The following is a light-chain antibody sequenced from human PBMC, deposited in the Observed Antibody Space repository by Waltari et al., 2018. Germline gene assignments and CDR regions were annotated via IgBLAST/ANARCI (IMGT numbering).Light chain of an antibody. V-gene: IGLV2-23*02. J-gene: IGLJ2*01. CDR3: CSYASGSTFV. CDR1: SSDVGNYNL. CDR2: EFT. Sequence: QSALTQPASVSGSPGQSITISCAGPSSDVGNYNLVSWSQQHAGEAPKLMFYEFTKRPSGVSNRFSGSKSGNTASLTISGLQAEDEADYYCCSYASGSTFVFGGGTKLTVL.